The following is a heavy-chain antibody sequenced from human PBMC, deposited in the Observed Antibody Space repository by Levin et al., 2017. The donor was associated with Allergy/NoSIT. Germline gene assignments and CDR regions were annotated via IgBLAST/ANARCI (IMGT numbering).Heavy chain of an antibody. V-gene: IGHV3-9*01. J-gene: IGHJ4*02. Sequence: SLKISCAASGFTFDDYAMHWVRQAPGKGLEWVSGISWNSGSIGYADSVKGRFTISRDNAKNSLYLQMNSLRAEDTALYYCAKDMADQGAGIFDYWGQGTLVTVSS. CDR2: ISWNSGSI. CDR3: AKDMADQGAGIFDY. CDR1: GFTFDDYA. D-gene: IGHD1-1*01.